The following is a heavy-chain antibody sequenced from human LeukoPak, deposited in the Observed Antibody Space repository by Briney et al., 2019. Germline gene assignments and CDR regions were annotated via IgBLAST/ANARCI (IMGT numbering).Heavy chain of an antibody. CDR3: ARPRQDDFWSGTLAS. CDR1: GGTFSSYA. CDR2: IIPIFGTA. J-gene: IGHJ5*01. D-gene: IGHD3-3*01. V-gene: IGHV1-69*05. Sequence: ASVKVSCKASGGTFSSYAISWVRQAPGQRLEWMGRIIPIFGTANYAQKFQGRVTITTDESTTTAYMELSSLRSEDTAVYYCARPRQDDFWSGTLASWGQGTLVTVSS.